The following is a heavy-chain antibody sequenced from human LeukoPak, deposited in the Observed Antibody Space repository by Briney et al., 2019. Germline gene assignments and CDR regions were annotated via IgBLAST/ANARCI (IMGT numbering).Heavy chain of an antibody. Sequence: PSETLSLTCTVSGGSISSYYWSWIRQPPGRGLEWIGYIYYSGSTNYNPSLKSRVTISVDTSKNQFSLKLSSVTAADTAVYYCASLEGYSSGWSWGQGTMVTVPS. CDR2: IYYSGST. CDR1: GGSISSYY. V-gene: IGHV4-59*01. J-gene: IGHJ3*01. CDR3: ASLEGYSSGWS. D-gene: IGHD6-19*01.